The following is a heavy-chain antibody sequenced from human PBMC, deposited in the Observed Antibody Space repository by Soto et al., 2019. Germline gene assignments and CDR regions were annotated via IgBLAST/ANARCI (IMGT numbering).Heavy chain of an antibody. J-gene: IGHJ4*02. V-gene: IGHV4-34*01. CDR1: GGSFSGYY. D-gene: IGHD3-10*01. CDR2: INHSGST. Sequence: PSETLSLTCAVYGGSFSGYYWTWIRQPPGTGLEWIGEINHSGSTNYNPSLKSRVTISVDTSKNQFSLELTSMTAADTAVYYCARHNYGSGSTYFDYWGQGTLVTVSS. CDR3: ARHNYGSGSTYFDY.